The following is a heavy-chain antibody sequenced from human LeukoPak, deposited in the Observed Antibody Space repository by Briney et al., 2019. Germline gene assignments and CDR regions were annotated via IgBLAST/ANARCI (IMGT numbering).Heavy chain of an antibody. V-gene: IGHV4-61*02. D-gene: IGHD4-17*01. CDR3: ARGVGLRPLYGDYGALLQYFEY. CDR1: GGSISSGSYY. J-gene: IGHJ4*02. Sequence: PSQTLSLTCTVSGGSISSGSYYWSWIRQPAGKGLEWIGRIYTSGSTNYNPSLKSRVTISVDTSKNQFHLNLSSATAADTAIYFCARGVGLRPLYGDYGALLQYFEYWGQGSLVTVSS. CDR2: IYTSGST.